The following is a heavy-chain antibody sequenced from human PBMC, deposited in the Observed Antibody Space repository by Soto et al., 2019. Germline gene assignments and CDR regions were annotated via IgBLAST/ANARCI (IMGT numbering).Heavy chain of an antibody. V-gene: IGHV3-9*01. D-gene: IGHD6-13*01. Sequence: EVQLVESGGGLVQPGRSLRLSCAASGFTFDEYAMHWVRQAPGKGLEWVSGISWNSGSIGYADSVTGRFTISRDNAKNSLYLQMNSLRAADTALYYCAKDSAPTAGTLTVFDYWGQGTLVTVSS. CDR2: ISWNSGSI. CDR1: GFTFDEYA. J-gene: IGHJ4*02. CDR3: AKDSAPTAGTLTVFDY.